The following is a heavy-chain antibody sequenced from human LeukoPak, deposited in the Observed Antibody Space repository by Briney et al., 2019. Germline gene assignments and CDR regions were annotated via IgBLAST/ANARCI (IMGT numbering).Heavy chain of an antibody. CDR3: APEYTVGGLFGF. Sequence: PGGSLTLSCAASGFTFTTYSIHWVRQVPGKGLEWVAFVSSDGRTKHYTDSVKGRFTVSRDISKKTLFLQMDSLRPDATALYYCAPEYTVGGLFGFWGQGALVIVSS. D-gene: IGHD1-26*01. V-gene: IGHV3-30*10. CDR1: GFTFTTYS. J-gene: IGHJ4*02. CDR2: VSSDGRTK.